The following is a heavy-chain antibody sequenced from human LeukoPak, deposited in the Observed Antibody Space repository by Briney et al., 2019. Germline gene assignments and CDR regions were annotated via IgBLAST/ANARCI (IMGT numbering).Heavy chain of an antibody. Sequence: PSETLSLTCTVSGGSISSYYWSWIRQPPGKGLEWIGEINHSGSTNYNPSLKSRVTISVDTSKNQFSLKLSSVTAADTAVYYCASCDSSYHTPSDWGQGTLVTVSS. CDR1: GGSISSYY. CDR2: INHSGST. D-gene: IGHD3-22*01. V-gene: IGHV4-34*01. J-gene: IGHJ4*02. CDR3: ASCDSSYHTPSD.